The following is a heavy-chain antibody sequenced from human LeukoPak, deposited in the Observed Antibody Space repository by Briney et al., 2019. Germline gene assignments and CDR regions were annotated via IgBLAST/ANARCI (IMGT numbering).Heavy chain of an antibody. CDR2: IYYSGST. D-gene: IGHD2-2*01. CDR3: ARGCSSTSCYVKAFDI. V-gene: IGHV4-59*01. J-gene: IGHJ3*02. CDR1: GGSICSYY. Sequence: PSETLSLTCTVSGGSICSYYWSWIRQPPGKGLEWIGYIYYSGSTNYNPSLKSRVTISVDTSKNQFSLKLSSVTAADTAVYYCARGCSSTSCYVKAFDIWGQGTMVTVSP.